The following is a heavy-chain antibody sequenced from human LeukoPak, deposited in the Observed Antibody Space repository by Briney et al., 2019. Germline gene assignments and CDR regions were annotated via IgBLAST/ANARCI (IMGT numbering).Heavy chain of an antibody. CDR3: ARWISGYFDY. V-gene: IGHV4-59*01. CDR1: GGSISSYY. CDR2: IYYSGST. D-gene: IGHD1-26*01. Sequence: SETLSLTCTVSGGSISSYYWSRIRQPPGKGLEWIGYIYYSGSTNYNPSLKSRVTISVDTSKNQFSLKLSSVTAADTAVYYCARWISGYFDYWGQGTLVTVSS. J-gene: IGHJ4*02.